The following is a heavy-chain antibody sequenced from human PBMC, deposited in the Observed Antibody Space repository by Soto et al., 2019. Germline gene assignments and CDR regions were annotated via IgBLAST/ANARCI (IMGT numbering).Heavy chain of an antibody. Sequence: QVQLQESGPGLVKPSQTLPLTCTVSGGSISSGGYYWSWIRQHPGKGLEWIGYIYYSGSTYYNPSLKSRVTISVDTSKNQFSLKLSSVTAADTAVYYCARVPVMVRGITNAFDIWGQGTMVTVSS. CDR2: IYYSGST. D-gene: IGHD3-10*01. CDR1: GGSISSGGYY. V-gene: IGHV4-31*03. CDR3: ARVPVMVRGITNAFDI. J-gene: IGHJ3*02.